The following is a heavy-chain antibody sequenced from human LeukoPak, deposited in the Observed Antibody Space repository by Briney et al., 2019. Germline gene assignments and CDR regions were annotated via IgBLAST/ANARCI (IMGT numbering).Heavy chain of an antibody. CDR1: GGSFSNYY. V-gene: IGHV4-34*01. J-gene: IGHJ4*02. CDR3: ARVLSGFDY. Sequence: SETLSLTCAVYGGSFSNYYWSWIRQPPGKGLEWIGEINHSGSTNYNPSLKSRVTISVDTSKNQFSLKLSSVTAADTAVYYCARVLSGFDYWGQGTLVTVSS. CDR2: INHSGST.